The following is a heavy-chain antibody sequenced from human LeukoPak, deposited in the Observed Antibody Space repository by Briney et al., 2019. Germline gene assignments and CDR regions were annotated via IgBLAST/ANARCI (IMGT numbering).Heavy chain of an antibody. Sequence: SETLSLTCTVSGGSISSYYRSWIRQPPGKGLEWIGYIYYSGSTNYNPSLKSRVTISVDTSKNQFSLKLSSVTAADTAVYYCARYYYGSGAYYFDYWGQGTLVTVSS. D-gene: IGHD3-10*01. V-gene: IGHV4-59*01. CDR3: ARYYYGSGAYYFDY. CDR2: IYYSGST. CDR1: GGSISSYY. J-gene: IGHJ4*02.